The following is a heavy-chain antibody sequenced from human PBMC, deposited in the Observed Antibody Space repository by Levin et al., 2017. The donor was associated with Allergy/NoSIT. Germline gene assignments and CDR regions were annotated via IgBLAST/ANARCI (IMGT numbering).Heavy chain of an antibody. CDR2: ITHDGELS. Sequence: GGSLRLSCAASGFMFSGTAMHWVRQTPGKGLEWLAYITHDGELSWFVDSIKGRFTVSRDNSLKMVYLQMTGLRSEDRAVYFWAKDLTSNWSLDLWGQGTLVTVSS. CDR1: GFMFSGTA. V-gene: IGHV3-30*18. D-gene: IGHD1-20*01. CDR3: AKDLTSNWSLDL. J-gene: IGHJ5*02.